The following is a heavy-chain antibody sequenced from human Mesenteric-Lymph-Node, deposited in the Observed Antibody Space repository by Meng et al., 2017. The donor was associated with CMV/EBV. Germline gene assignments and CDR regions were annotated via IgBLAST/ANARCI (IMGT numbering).Heavy chain of an antibody. V-gene: IGHV4-39*07. CDR3: ARDRGPLWWPE. CDR2: VSHSGIT. D-gene: IGHD2-21*01. Sequence: SETLSLTCPVSGGAISTSNYYWAWIRQPPEKGLEWIGSVSHSGITYYSPSLKSRVTISVDTSKNQFSLKLSSVTAADTAVYYCARDRGPLWWPEWGQGTLVTVSS. CDR1: GGAISTSNYY. J-gene: IGHJ4*02.